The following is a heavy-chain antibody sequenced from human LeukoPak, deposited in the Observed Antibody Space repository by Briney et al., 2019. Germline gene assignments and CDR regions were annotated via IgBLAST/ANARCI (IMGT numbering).Heavy chain of an antibody. CDR2: INHSGST. CDR1: GGSFSGYY. D-gene: IGHD3-3*01. J-gene: IGHJ6*02. V-gene: IGHV4-34*01. CDR3: ARGRIWFWSGSPYVMDV. Sequence: SETLSLTCAVYGGSFSGYYWSWIRQPPGKGLEWIGEINHSGSTNYNPSLKSRVTISVDTSKNQFSLKLSSVTAADTAVYYCARGRIWFWSGSPYVMDVWGQGTTVTVSS.